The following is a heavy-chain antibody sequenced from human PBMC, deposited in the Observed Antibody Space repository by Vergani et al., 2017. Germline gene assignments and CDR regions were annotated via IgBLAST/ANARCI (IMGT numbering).Heavy chain of an antibody. CDR2: FDPEDGET. CDR3: ATSGNYDILTAPNRLPNWFDP. J-gene: IGHJ5*02. Sequence: QVQLVQSGAEVKKPGASVKVSCKVSGYTLTELSMHWVRQAPGKGLEWMGGFDPEDGETIYAQKFQGRGPMTEDTSTDTAYMELSSLRSEEPSVFYCATSGNYDILTAPNRLPNWFDPWGQETLVTVSS. D-gene: IGHD3-9*01. CDR1: GYTLTELS. V-gene: IGHV1-24*01.